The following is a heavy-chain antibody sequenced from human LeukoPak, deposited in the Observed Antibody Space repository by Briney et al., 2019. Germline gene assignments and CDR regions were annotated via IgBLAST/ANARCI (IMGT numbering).Heavy chain of an antibody. CDR2: IYYSGST. D-gene: IGHD3-10*01. CDR1: GGSISSYY. Sequence: SETLSLTCTVSGGSISSYYWSWIRQPPGKGLEWIGYIYYSGSTNYNPSLKSRVTISVDTSKNQFSLKLGSVTAADTAVYYCARFVGGFSWYFDYWGQGTLVTVSS. J-gene: IGHJ4*02. V-gene: IGHV4-59*08. CDR3: ARFVGGFSWYFDY.